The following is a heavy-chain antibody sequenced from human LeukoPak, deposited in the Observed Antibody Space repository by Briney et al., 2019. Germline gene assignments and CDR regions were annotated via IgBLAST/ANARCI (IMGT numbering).Heavy chain of an antibody. CDR2: INPSGANT. CDR1: GYTFTNFY. J-gene: IGHJ4*02. CDR3: ARDRGSGWYWVYFDY. D-gene: IGHD6-19*01. V-gene: IGHV1-46*01. Sequence: ASVKVSCKTSGYTFTNFYMHWVRQAPGQGLEWMGIINPSGANTGYAQKFQGRVTITRDTSASTAYMELSSLRSEDTAVYYCARDRGSGWYWVYFDYWGQGTLVTVSS.